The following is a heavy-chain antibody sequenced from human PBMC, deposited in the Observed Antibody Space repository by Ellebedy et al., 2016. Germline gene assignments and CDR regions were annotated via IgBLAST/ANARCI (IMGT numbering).Heavy chain of an antibody. CDR2: IYYSGST. CDR3: ARSGEYDFWSGYYWGY. CDR1: GGSISSYY. V-gene: IGHV4-59*01. D-gene: IGHD3-3*01. J-gene: IGHJ4*02. Sequence: SETLSLTXTVSGGSISSYYWSWIRQPPGKGLEWIGYIYYSGSTNYNPSLKSRVTISVDTSKNQFSLKLSSVTAADTAVYYCARSGEYDFWSGYYWGYWGQGTLVTVSS.